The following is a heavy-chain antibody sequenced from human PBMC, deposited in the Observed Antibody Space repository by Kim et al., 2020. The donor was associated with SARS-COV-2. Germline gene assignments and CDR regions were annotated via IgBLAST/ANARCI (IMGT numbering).Heavy chain of an antibody. CDR1: GFTFSRYS. CDR2: IAYDGSYK. J-gene: IGHJ3*01. Sequence: GGSLRLSCAASGFTFSRYSIHWVRQAPGKGLEWVAVIAYDGSYKYYADSVKGRFTMSRDNSKNTLYLQMNSLRPEDTAVYYCARDQWELSWLDAFDFWGQGTKGAVS. V-gene: IGHV3-30*04. D-gene: IGHD1-26*01. CDR3: ARDQWELSWLDAFDF.